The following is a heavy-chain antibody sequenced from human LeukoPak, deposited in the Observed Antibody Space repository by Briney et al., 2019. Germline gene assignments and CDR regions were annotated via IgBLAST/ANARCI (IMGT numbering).Heavy chain of an antibody. CDR3: VRGVRRNDAFEI. CDR2: INHSGTT. J-gene: IGHJ3*02. Sequence: SETLSLTCAVSGGSFSGYYWSWIRQPPGKGLEWIGEINHSGTTYYNPSLKSRVTKSLDTSKNQFSLKLRSVTAADTAVYYCVRGVRRNDAFEIWGQGTMVTVSS. V-gene: IGHV4-34*01. D-gene: IGHD3-22*01. CDR1: GGSFSGYY.